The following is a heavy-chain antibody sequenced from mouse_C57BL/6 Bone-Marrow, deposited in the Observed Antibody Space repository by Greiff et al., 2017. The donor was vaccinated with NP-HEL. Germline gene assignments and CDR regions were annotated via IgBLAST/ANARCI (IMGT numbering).Heavy chain of an antibody. V-gene: IGHV1-18*01. D-gene: IGHD1-1*01. CDR3: ARFYYGRNYAMDY. J-gene: IGHJ4*01. CDR1: GYTFTDYN. Sequence: DVKLQESGPELVKPGASVKIPCKASGYTFTDYNMDWVKQSHGKSLEWIGDINPNNGGTIYNQKFKGKATLTVDKSSSTAYMELRSLTSEDTAVYYCARFYYGRNYAMDYWGQGTSVTVSS. CDR2: INPNNGGT.